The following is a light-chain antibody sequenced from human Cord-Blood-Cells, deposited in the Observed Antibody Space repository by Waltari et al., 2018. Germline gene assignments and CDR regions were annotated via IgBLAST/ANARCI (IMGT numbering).Light chain of an antibody. V-gene: IGKV1-39*01. CDR1: QSISSY. CDR2: AAS. J-gene: IGKJ3*01. Sequence: DIQMIQAPASLSASVGDRVTITCRAIQSISSYLNWYQQKPGKAPKLLIYAASSLQSGVLSRFSGSGSGTDVTLIISSLQPEDFATYYCQQSYSTLTFGPGTKVDIK. CDR3: QQSYSTLT.